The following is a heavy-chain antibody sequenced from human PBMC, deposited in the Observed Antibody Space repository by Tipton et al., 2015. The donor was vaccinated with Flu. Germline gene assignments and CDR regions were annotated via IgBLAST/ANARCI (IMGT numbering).Heavy chain of an antibody. J-gene: IGHJ5*02. CDR3: AREWTSLPVNWFDP. Sequence: TLSLTCTVSGYSISSGYYWGWIRQPPGEGLEWIGSIYHSGSTYYNPSLKSRVTISVDTSKNQFSLKLSSVTAADTAVYYCAREWTSLPVNWFDPWGQGTLVTVSS. V-gene: IGHV4-38-2*02. D-gene: IGHD3/OR15-3a*01. CDR2: IYHSGST. CDR1: GYSISSGYY.